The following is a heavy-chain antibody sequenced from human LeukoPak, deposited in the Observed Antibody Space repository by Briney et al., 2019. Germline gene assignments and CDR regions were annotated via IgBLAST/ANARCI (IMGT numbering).Heavy chain of an antibody. J-gene: IGHJ4*02. CDR2: VSGSGGGT. CDR1: GFTFSTYA. Sequence: GGSLRLSCAASGFTFSTYAMSWVRQAPGKGLEWVSGVSGSGGGTYYADSVKGRFTISRDNSKNTLYLQMNSLRAEDTAVYYCAKDGYSYGYSPLYYFDYWGQGTLVTVSS. CDR3: AKDGYSYGYSPLYYFDY. D-gene: IGHD5-18*01. V-gene: IGHV3-23*01.